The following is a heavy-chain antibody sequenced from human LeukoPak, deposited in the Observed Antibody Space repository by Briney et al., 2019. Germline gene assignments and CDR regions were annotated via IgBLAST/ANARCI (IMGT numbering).Heavy chain of an antibody. Sequence: PSETLSLTCTVSGGSISSGGYYWSWIRQHPGKGLEWIGYIYYSGSTYYNPSLKSRVTISVDTSKNQFSLKLSSVTAADTAVYYCARAVPQAAAGRVWWFDPWGQGTLVTVSS. J-gene: IGHJ5*02. V-gene: IGHV4-31*03. D-gene: IGHD6-13*01. CDR1: GGSISSGGYY. CDR2: IYYSGST. CDR3: ARAVPQAAAGRVWWFDP.